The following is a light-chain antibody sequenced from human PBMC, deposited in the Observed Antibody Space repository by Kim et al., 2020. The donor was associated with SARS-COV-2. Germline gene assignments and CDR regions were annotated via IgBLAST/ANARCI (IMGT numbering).Light chain of an antibody. J-gene: IGKJ2*01. CDR3: QQYGTSPYT. V-gene: IGKV3-20*01. CDR1: QTVNRNY. Sequence: LSLGERATLSGRASQTVNRNYLAWYQQKPGQAPRLLMYGASSRATGIPDRFSGSGSGTDFTLTISRLEPEDFAVYYCQQYGTSPYTFGQGTKLEI. CDR2: GAS.